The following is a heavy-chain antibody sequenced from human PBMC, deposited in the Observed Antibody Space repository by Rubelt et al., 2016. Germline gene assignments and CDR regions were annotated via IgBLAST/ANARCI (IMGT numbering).Heavy chain of an antibody. J-gene: IGHJ4*02. V-gene: IGHV1-18*01. CDR3: AKTPGAPN. CDR2: IFPYNADT. D-gene: IGHD4-23*01. Sequence: QVQLVQSGAEVKKPGSSVKVSCKASGGTFSSYAISWVRQAPGQGLEWMGWIFPYNADTKTAQKFQGRVTMTIDISTYTAYLELRSLRSDDTAVYFCAKTPGAPNWGQGTLVTVSS. CDR1: GGTFSSYA.